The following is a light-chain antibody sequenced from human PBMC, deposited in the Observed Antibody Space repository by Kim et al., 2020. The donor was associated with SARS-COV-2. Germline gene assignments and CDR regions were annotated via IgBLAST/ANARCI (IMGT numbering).Light chain of an antibody. Sequence: QPVLTQSPSVSASLGASVKLTCTLTAGHYNYAIAWHQQQPEKGPRCLMKVHNDGSHTKGDGIPDRFSGSRSGAEYYLTISTLQSEDEADYYCQTWGSGVRVFGGGTQLTVL. V-gene: IGLV4-69*01. J-gene: IGLJ3*02. CDR3: QTWGSGVRV. CDR2: VHNDGSH. CDR1: AGHYNYA.